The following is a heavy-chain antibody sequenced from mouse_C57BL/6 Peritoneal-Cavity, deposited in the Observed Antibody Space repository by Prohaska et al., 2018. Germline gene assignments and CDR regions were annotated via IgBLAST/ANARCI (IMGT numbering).Heavy chain of an antibody. V-gene: IGHV1-61*01. D-gene: IGHD2-1*01. CDR2: IYPSDSET. CDR3: AREGYYGNYYYFDY. Sequence: QVQLQQPGAELVRPGSSVKLSCKASGYTFTSYWMDWVKQRPGQGLEWIGNIYPSDSETHYNQKFKDKATLTVDKSSSTAYMQLSSLTSEDSAVYYCAREGYYGNYYYFDYWGQGTTLTVSS. J-gene: IGHJ2*01. CDR1: GYTFTSYW.